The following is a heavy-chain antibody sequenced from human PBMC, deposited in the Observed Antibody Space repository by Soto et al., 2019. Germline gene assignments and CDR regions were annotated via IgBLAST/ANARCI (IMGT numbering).Heavy chain of an antibody. D-gene: IGHD2-15*01. V-gene: IGHV4-30-4*08. CDR3: AVSVEYCSGGSCYSSTNLSFDY. CDR1: GGSISSGGYY. CDR2: IYYSGST. Sequence: SETLSLTCTVSGGSISSGGYYWSWIRQHPGKGLEWIGYIYYSGSTYYNPSLKSRVTISVDTSKNQFSLKLSSVTAADAAVYYCAVSVEYCSGGSCYSSTNLSFDYWGQGTLVTVSS. J-gene: IGHJ4*02.